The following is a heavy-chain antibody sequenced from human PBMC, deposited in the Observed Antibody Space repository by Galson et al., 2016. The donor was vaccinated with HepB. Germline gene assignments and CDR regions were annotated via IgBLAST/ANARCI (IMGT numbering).Heavy chain of an antibody. J-gene: IGHJ3*02. CDR2: IGATGGST. CDR3: AKDWAYNSHAFDI. V-gene: IGHV3-23*01. Sequence: SLRLSCAASGFTFSSYAMNWVRQAPGKGLEWVSNIGATGGSTYYADSVKGRFTISRDNSKNTLYLQMNSLRAEDTAVYYCAKDWAYNSHAFDIWGQGTIVTVSS. D-gene: IGHD1-1*01. CDR1: GFTFSSYA.